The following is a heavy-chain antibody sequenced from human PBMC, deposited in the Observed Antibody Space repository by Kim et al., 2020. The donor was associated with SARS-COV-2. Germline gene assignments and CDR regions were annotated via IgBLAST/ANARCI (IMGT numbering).Heavy chain of an antibody. CDR3: ARRGLLLWPDDAFDI. D-gene: IGHD3-10*01. V-gene: IGHV4-34*01. Sequence: SETLSLTCAVYGGSFSGYYWSWIRQPPGKGLEWIGEINHSGSTNYNPSLKSRVTISVDTSKNQFSLKLSSVTAADTAVYYCARRGLLLWPDDAFDIWGQGTMVTVSS. J-gene: IGHJ3*02. CDR1: GGSFSGYY. CDR2: INHSGST.